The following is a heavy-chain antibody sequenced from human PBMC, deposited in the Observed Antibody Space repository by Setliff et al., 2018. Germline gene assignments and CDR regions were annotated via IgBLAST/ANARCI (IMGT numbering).Heavy chain of an antibody. Sequence: ASVKVSCKASGYSFSDFYMHWVRQVPGEGLEALGRIDPRDDFTVYAERFKDRLTITADESTSTAYMELSSLRSEDTAVYYCARGGPFSVGATPGGFDYWGQGTLVTVSS. CDR3: ARGGPFSVGATPGGFDY. CDR2: IDPRDDFT. V-gene: IGHV1-69-2*01. D-gene: IGHD1-26*01. J-gene: IGHJ4*02. CDR1: GYSFSDFY.